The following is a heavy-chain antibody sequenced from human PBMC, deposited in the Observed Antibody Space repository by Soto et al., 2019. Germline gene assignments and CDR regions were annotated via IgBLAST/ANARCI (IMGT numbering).Heavy chain of an antibody. CDR3: ARYCSSTSCYRRYGMDV. D-gene: IGHD2-2*02. V-gene: IGHV1-18*01. J-gene: IGHJ6*02. Sequence: ASVKVSCKASGYTFTSCGISWVRQAPGQGLEWMGWISAYNGNTNYAQKLQGRVTMTTDTSTSTAYMELRSLRSDDTAVYYCARYCSSTSCYRRYGMDVWGQGTTVTVSS. CDR2: ISAYNGNT. CDR1: GYTFTSCG.